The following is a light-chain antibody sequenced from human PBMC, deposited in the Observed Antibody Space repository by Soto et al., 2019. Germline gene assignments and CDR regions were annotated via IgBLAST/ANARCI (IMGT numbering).Light chain of an antibody. Sequence: SALTQPASVSGSPGQSITISCTGTSSDVGGYNYVSWYQQYPGKAPKLMIYEVSNRPSGVSNRFSGSKSGNTASLTVSGLQAEDEADYYCSSYAGSNNYVFGTGTKVTVL. J-gene: IGLJ1*01. CDR2: EVS. CDR3: SSYAGSNNYV. CDR1: SSDVGGYNY. V-gene: IGLV2-14*01.